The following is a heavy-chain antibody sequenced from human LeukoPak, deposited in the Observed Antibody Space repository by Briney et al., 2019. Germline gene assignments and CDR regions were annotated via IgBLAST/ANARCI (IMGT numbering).Heavy chain of an antibody. D-gene: IGHD1-26*01. CDR3: ARHEELLRNFDY. V-gene: IGHV4-39*01. J-gene: IGHJ4*02. CDR2: IYYSGGT. CDR1: GGSISSSSYY. Sequence: SETLSLTCTVSGGSISSSSYYWGWIRQPPGKGLEWIGSIYYSGGTYYNPSLKSRVTISVDTSKNQFSLKLSSVTAADTAVYYCARHEELLRNFDYWGQGTLVTVSS.